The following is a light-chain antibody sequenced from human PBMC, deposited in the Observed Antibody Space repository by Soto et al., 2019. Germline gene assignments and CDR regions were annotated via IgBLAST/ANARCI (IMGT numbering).Light chain of an antibody. Sequence: EIVLTQSPGTLSLSPGERATLSCRAIQSVSNNYLAWYQQKPGQARRLLIYGASNRATGIPDRFSGSGSGTDFTLTISRLEPEDLAVYYWQQFGSSLPITFGQGTRLEL. CDR1: QSVSNNY. V-gene: IGKV3-20*01. CDR3: QQFGSSLPIT. J-gene: IGKJ5*01. CDR2: GAS.